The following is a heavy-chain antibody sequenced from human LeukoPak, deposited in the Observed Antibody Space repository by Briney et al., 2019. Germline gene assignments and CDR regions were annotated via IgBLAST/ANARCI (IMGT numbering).Heavy chain of an antibody. J-gene: IGHJ4*02. Sequence: GGSLRLSCAASGFTLNMYTMNWVRQAPGKGLEWLSYISRNSNNIHYADSVKGRFTVSRYNDKNSLFVEMNSLRYDDTAVYYCARDGANCPGDFWGQGILVTVSS. CDR1: GFTLNMYT. CDR3: ARDGANCPGDF. D-gene: IGHD4/OR15-4a*01. CDR2: ISRNSNNI. V-gene: IGHV3-48*02.